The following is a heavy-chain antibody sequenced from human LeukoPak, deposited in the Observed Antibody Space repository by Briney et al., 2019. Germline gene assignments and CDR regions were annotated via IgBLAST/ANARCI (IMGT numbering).Heavy chain of an antibody. CDR1: GFTFSSYS. J-gene: IGHJ5*02. V-gene: IGHV3-21*01. D-gene: IGHD3-16*02. CDR3: ARVATYDYVWGSYLNWLDP. CDR2: ISSSSSYI. Sequence: GGSLRLSCAASGFTFSSYSMNWVRQAPGKGLEWVSSISSSSSYIYYADSVKGRFTISRDNAKNSLYLQMSSLRAEDTAVYYCARVATYDYVWGSYLNWLDPWGQGTLVTVSS.